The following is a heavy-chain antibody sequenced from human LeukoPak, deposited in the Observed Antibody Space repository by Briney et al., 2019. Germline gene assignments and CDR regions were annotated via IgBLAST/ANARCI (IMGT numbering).Heavy chain of an antibody. CDR1: GGTFTSYA. Sequence: ASVKVSCKASGGTFTSYAISWVRQAPGQGLEWMGGIIPIFGTANYAQKFQGRVTITTDESASTAYMELSSLRSEDTAVYYCASSDSSSLYYWGQGTLVTVSS. CDR2: IIPIFGTA. J-gene: IGHJ4*02. CDR3: ASSDSSSLYY. V-gene: IGHV1-69*05. D-gene: IGHD6-6*01.